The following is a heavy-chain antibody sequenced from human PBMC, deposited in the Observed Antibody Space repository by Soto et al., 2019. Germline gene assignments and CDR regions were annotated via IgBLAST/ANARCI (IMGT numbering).Heavy chain of an antibody. Sequence: SETLSLTRAVPGDSIASVNCWSWIRQPAGKGLQWIGEIYHSGSTKYNPSLKSRVIISVDKSKNQFSLKLSSVTAADTAVYYCARGDTQQQRDYWGQGTLVTVS. V-gene: IGHV4-4*02. CDR3: ARGDTQQQRDY. J-gene: IGHJ4*02. CDR1: GDSIASVNC. D-gene: IGHD6-13*01. CDR2: IYHSGST.